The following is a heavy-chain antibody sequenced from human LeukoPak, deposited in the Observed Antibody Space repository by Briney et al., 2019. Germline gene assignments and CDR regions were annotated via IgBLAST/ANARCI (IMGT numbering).Heavy chain of an antibody. J-gene: IGHJ4*02. CDR1: GFTFSSYS. V-gene: IGHV3-48*01. D-gene: IGHD6-6*01. CDR2: ISNTGSTI. CDR3: ARGPYSSSNYFGY. Sequence: GGSLRLSCAASGFTFSSYSMNWVRQAPGKGLEWVSYISNTGSTIYYADSVRGRFTISRDNAKNSLYLQMNSLRAEDTAVYYCARGPYSSSNYFGYWGQGTLVTVSS.